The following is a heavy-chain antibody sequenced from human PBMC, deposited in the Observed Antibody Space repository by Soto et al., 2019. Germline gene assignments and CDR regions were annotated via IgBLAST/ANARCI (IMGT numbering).Heavy chain of an antibody. CDR1: DGSVSSGNYY. CDR2: IHSSGST. CDR3: ARDSLALFDS. J-gene: IGHJ4*02. Sequence: SETLSLTCSVSDGSVSSGNYYWTWIRQPPGKGLEWIGYIHSSGSTLYNPSLKSRVTISVDTSINQFSLKLTSLTAADTALYYCARDSLALFDSWGQGTLVTVSS. V-gene: IGHV4-61*01. D-gene: IGHD5-12*01.